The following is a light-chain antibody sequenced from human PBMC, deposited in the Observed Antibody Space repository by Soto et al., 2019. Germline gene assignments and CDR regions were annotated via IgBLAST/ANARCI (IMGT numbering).Light chain of an antibody. CDR2: AAS. J-gene: IGKJ1*01. V-gene: IGKV1-6*01. CDR1: QGIRND. Sequence: AIQMTQSPSSLSACVGDRVTITCRASQGIRNDLGWYQQKPGKAPKLLIYAASSLQSGVPSGFSGSGSGTDFTLTISSLQPEDFATYYCLQDYNYPRTFGQGTKVEIK. CDR3: LQDYNYPRT.